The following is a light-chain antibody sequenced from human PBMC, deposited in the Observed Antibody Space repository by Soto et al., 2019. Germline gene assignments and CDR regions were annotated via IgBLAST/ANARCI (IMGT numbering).Light chain of an antibody. CDR1: QSLVSSDGNIY. J-gene: IGKJ1*01. Sequence: DVVLTQSPLSLPVTLGQPASISCRSSQSLVSSDGNIYLNWLQQRPGQSARRLIYKVSNRDSGVPDRFSGSGSGTDFTLKISRVEAEDVGVYYCMQGTHWPPWTFGQGTKVEIK. CDR2: KVS. V-gene: IGKV2-30*01. CDR3: MQGTHWPPWT.